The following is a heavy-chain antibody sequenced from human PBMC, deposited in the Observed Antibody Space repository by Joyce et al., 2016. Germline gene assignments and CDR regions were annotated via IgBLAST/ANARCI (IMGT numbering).Heavy chain of an antibody. CDR2: IIPSVGVA. CDR3: TRGRIEYAKTFNAYDI. CDR1: GGNFYDYT. D-gene: IGHD2-2*01. Sequence: VQLVQSGAEVKKPGSSVKVSCKVSGGNFYDYTNTWVRQAPGQGLEWIGRIIPSVGVANYARKFRGRVALTADKSTATAYLELNSLRLDDTAMFFCTRGRIEYAKTFNAYDIWGQGTMVTVSS. V-gene: IGHV1-69*04. J-gene: IGHJ3*02.